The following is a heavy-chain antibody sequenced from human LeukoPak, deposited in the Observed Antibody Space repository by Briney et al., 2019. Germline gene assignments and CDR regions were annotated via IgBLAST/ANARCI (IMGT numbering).Heavy chain of an antibody. CDR2: IKQDGSKK. Sequence: GGSLRLSCVASGFPFSSYWMTWVRQAPGKGLKWVTNIKQDGSKKSYVDSVKGRFTISRDNAKNSLYLQMNSLRAEDTAIYYCTRVGYIDEGIDYWGQGTLVTVSS. CDR3: TRVGYIDEGIDY. CDR1: GFPFSSYW. D-gene: IGHD5-24*01. J-gene: IGHJ4*02. V-gene: IGHV3-7*04.